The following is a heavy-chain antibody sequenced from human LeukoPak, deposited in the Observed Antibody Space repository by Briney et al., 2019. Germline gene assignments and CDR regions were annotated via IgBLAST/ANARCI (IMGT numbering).Heavy chain of an antibody. CDR1: GFTFSSYA. Sequence: GGSLRLSCAASGFTFSSYAMHWVRQAPGKGLEWVAVIWYDGSNKYYADSVKGRFTISRDNSKNTLYLQMNSLRAEDTAVYYCARDQDSSGWYYTLDYWGQGTLVTVSS. CDR2: IWYDGSNK. D-gene: IGHD6-19*01. V-gene: IGHV3-33*08. J-gene: IGHJ4*02. CDR3: ARDQDSSGWYYTLDY.